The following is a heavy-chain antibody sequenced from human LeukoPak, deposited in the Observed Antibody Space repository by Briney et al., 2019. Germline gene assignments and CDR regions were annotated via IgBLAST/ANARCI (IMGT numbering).Heavy chain of an antibody. D-gene: IGHD3-22*01. J-gene: IGHJ6*02. Sequence: SQTLSLTCALSGDSVSSNSAAWNSIRQSPSRSLEWLGRTYYRSKWYNDYAVSVKSRITINPDTSKNQFSLQLNSVTPEDTAVYYCARAPDYYDSSAKFDYYGMDVWGQGTTVTVSS. CDR1: GDSVSSNSAA. CDR3: ARAPDYYDSSAKFDYYGMDV. V-gene: IGHV6-1*01. CDR2: TYYRSKWYN.